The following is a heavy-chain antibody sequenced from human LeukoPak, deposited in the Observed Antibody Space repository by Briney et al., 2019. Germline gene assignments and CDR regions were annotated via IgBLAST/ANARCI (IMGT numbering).Heavy chain of an antibody. J-gene: IGHJ4*02. CDR1: GFTFSSYS. D-gene: IGHD1-26*01. CDR3: ARAGLDSGSYFTDY. V-gene: IGHV3-21*01. CDR2: ISSGSRYI. Sequence: PGGSLRLSCAVSGFTFSSYSMNWVRQAPGKGLEWVSCISSGSRYIYYADSVKGRFTTSRDNDKNSLYLQMNSLRAEDTAVYYCARAGLDSGSYFTDYWGQGTLVTVSS.